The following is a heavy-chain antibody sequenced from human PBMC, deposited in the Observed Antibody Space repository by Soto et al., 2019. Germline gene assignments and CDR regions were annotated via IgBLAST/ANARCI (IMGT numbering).Heavy chain of an antibody. J-gene: IGHJ6*02. Sequence: QVQLVQSGAEVKKPGSSVKVSCKASGGTFSSYAISWVRQAPGQGLEWRGGIIPIFGTANYAQKFQGRVTITADESTSTAYMELSSLRSEDTAVYYCARGKDSSGWYGSATYYYYGMDVWGQGTTVTVSS. V-gene: IGHV1-69*01. D-gene: IGHD6-19*01. CDR1: GGTFSSYA. CDR2: IIPIFGTA. CDR3: ARGKDSSGWYGSATYYYYGMDV.